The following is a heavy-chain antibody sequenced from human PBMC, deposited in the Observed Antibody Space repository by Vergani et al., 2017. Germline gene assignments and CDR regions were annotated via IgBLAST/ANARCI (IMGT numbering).Heavy chain of an antibody. CDR2: INHSGST. CDR3: ARAGLRFPFDY. V-gene: IGHV4-31*03. J-gene: IGHJ4*02. D-gene: IGHD3-3*01. Sequence: QVQLQESGPGLVKPSQTLSLTCTVSGGSISSGGYYWSWIRQPPGKGLEWIGEINHSGSTNYNPSLKSRVTISVDTSKNQFSLKLSSVTAADTAVYYCARAGLRFPFDYWGQGTLVTVSS. CDR1: GGSISSGGYY.